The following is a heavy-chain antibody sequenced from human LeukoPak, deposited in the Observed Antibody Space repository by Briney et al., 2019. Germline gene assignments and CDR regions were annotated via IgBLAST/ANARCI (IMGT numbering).Heavy chain of an antibody. CDR3: ARGDGKYDNLDY. J-gene: IGHJ4*02. D-gene: IGHD1-1*01. CDR2: MNPNSGNT. CDR1: GYTFTSYD. V-gene: IGHV1-8*01. Sequence: ASVKVSCKASGYTFTSYDINWVRQATGQGLEWMGWMNPNSGNTGYAQKFQGRVTMTRNTSISTAYMELSSLRSEDTAVYYCARGDGKYDNLDYWGQGTLVTVSS.